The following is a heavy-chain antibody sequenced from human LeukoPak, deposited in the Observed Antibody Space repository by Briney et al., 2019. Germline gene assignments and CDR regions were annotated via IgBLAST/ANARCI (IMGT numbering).Heavy chain of an antibody. D-gene: IGHD2-8*01. V-gene: IGHV1-69*05. J-gene: IGHJ6*03. CDR3: ARCIRDYYYMDV. CDR2: IIPIFGTA. CDR1: GGTFSSYA. Sequence: SVKVSCKASGGTFSSYAISWVRQAPGQGLVWMGGIIPIFGTANYAQKFQGRVTITTDESTSTAYMELSSLRSEDTAVYYCARCIRDYYYMDVWGKGTTVTVSS.